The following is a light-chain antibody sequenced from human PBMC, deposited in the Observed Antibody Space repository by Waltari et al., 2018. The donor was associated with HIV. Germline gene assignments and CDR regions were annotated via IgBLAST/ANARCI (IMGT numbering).Light chain of an antibody. J-gene: IGKJ4*01. V-gene: IGKV3-15*01. CDR3: QQYNNWPPLT. Sequence: EIVMTQSPATLSVSPGERATLSCRASQSVSSNLAWYQQKAGQAPRLLIYGASTRATGIPARFSGSGSGTEFTLTISSQQSEDFAVYYCQQYNNWPPLTFGGGTKVEIK. CDR1: QSVSSN. CDR2: GAS.